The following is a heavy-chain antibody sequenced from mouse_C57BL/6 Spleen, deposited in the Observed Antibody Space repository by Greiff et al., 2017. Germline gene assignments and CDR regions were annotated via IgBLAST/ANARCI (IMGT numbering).Heavy chain of an antibody. CDR1: GYTFTDDY. CDR3: ARGGYDAMDY. CDR2: VGPGSGST. Sequence: HVQLQQSGAELVKPGASVKISCTASGYTFTDDYINWVKQRPGPGIELNGKVGPGSGSTYYNETFKGKATLTADKSSSTAYMQLSCLTSEDSAVYFCARGGYDAMDYWGQGTSVTVSS. D-gene: IGHD1-1*02. V-gene: IGHV1-77*01. J-gene: IGHJ4*01.